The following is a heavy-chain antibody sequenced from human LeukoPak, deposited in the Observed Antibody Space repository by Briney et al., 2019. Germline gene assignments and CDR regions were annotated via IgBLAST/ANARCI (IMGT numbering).Heavy chain of an antibody. CDR1: GFTFSDYW. D-gene: IGHD3-22*01. J-gene: IGHJ5*02. CDR2: INSDGSST. Sequence: PGGSLRLSCAASGFTFSDYWMHWVRQAPGKGLVWVSRINSDGSSTTYADSVKGRFTISRDNAKNTLYLQMNSLRPEDTAVYYCAGWMYYYDIHWFDPWGQGTLVTVSS. CDR3: AGWMYYYDIHWFDP. V-gene: IGHV3-74*01.